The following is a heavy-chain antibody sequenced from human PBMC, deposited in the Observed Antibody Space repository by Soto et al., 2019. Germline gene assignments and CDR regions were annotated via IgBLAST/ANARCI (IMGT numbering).Heavy chain of an antibody. Sequence: PSETLSLTCAVSGGSISSSNWWSWVRQPPGKGLEWIGYIYYSGSTYYNPSLKSRVTISVDTSKNQFSLKLSSVTAADTAVYYCARDKRPSYDFWSGYYEQFDPWGQGTLVTVSS. J-gene: IGHJ5*02. CDR1: GGSISSSNW. V-gene: IGHV4-4*02. D-gene: IGHD3-3*01. CDR3: ARDKRPSYDFWSGYYEQFDP. CDR2: IYYSGST.